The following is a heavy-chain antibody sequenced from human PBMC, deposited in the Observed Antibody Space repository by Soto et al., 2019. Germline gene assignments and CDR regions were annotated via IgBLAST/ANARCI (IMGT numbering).Heavy chain of an antibody. V-gene: IGHV1-3*01. CDR2: INAGNGNT. CDR3: AREDCTDYGMDV. J-gene: IGHJ6*02. CDR1: GYTFTSYA. D-gene: IGHD2-8*02. Sequence: GASVKVSCKASGYTFTSYAMHWVRQAPGQRLEWMGWINAGNGNTKYSQKFQGRVTITRDTSASTAYMELSSLRSEDTAVYYCAREDCTDYGMDVWGQGTTVTVSS.